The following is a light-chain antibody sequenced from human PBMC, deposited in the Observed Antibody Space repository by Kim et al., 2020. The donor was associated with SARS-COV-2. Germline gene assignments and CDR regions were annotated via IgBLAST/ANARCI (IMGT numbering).Light chain of an antibody. CDR2: GKT. V-gene: IGLV3-19*01. Sequence: EQRVECTCKGDSQKKYYTIWNQQKSAQAHKLVIFGKTNRPPAVPARFSESTAENISSLTIRGVQGDDEADYYCNSRDIGGSNWVFGGGTQLPVL. CDR1: SQKKYY. CDR3: NSRDIGGSNWV. J-gene: IGLJ3*02.